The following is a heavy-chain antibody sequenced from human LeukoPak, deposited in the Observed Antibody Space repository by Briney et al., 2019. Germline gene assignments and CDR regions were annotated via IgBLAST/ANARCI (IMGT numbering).Heavy chain of an antibody. CDR1: GYTFTSYD. J-gene: IGHJ4*02. CDR3: ARAGSSCYYRDFDY. D-gene: IGHD3-22*01. CDR2: MNPNSGNT. Sequence: ASVKVSCKASGYTFTSYDINWVRQATGQGLEWMGWMNPNSGNTGYAQKFQGRVTMTRNTSISTAYMELSSLRSEDTAVYYCARAGSSCYYRDFDYWGQGTLVTVSS. V-gene: IGHV1-8*01.